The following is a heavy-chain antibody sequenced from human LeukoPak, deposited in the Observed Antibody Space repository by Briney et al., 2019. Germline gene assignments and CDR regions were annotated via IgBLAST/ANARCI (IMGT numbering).Heavy chain of an antibody. V-gene: IGHV3-48*01. CDR2: IGSRGFNI. Sequence: GGSLRLSCAASGFTFSSFSMNWVRQTPAKGLEWLSYIGSRGFNIYYADSVKGRFTISRDDAKNSLFLQMNSLRADDTAVYYCAKGGSPGGPFGDYFDYWGQGTLVTVSS. D-gene: IGHD3-16*01. CDR1: GFTFSSFS. CDR3: AKGGSPGGPFGDYFDY. J-gene: IGHJ4*02.